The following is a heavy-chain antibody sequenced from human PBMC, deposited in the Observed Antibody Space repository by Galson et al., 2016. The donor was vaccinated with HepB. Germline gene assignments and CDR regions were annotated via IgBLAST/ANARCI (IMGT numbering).Heavy chain of an antibody. V-gene: IGHV3-74*01. CDR1: GFAFSNYW. D-gene: IGHD3-10*01. CDR2: TNSPESIK. CDR3: AKERGSRITMVRGVLDAFDI. Sequence: LRLSCAGSGFAFSNYWMHWVRQIPGKGLVWVSTTNSPESIKTYADSVKGRFTISRDNSKNTLYLQMSSLRAEDTALYYCAKERGSRITMVRGVLDAFDIWGQGTMVTVSS. J-gene: IGHJ3*02.